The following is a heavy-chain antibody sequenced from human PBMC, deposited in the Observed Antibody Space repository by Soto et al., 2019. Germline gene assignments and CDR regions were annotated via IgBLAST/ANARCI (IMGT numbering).Heavy chain of an antibody. J-gene: IGHJ4*02. CDR1: GFTFSSYA. V-gene: IGHV3-23*01. CDR3: AKGTGYCSGGSCYSFDY. Sequence: GGSLRLSCAASGFTFSSYAMSWVRQAPGKGLEWVSAISGSGGSTYYADSVKGRFTISRDNSKNTLYLQMNSLRAEDTAVYYCAKGTGYCSGGSCYSFDYWGQGTLVTVSS. D-gene: IGHD2-15*01. CDR2: ISGSGGST.